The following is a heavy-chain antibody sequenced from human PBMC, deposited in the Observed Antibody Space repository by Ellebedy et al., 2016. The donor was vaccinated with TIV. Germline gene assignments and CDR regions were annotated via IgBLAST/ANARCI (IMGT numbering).Heavy chain of an antibody. CDR1: GFTVSSNY. V-gene: IGHV3-66*01. CDR3: ATRGSYREFDY. J-gene: IGHJ4*02. Sequence: PGGSLRLSCAASGFTVSSNYMTGVRRAPGKGLEWVSVIYSGGSTYYADSVKGRFTISRDNSQNTLYLQMNSLRAEDTAVYYCATRGSYREFDYWGQGTLVTVSS. CDR2: IYSGGST. D-gene: IGHD1-26*01.